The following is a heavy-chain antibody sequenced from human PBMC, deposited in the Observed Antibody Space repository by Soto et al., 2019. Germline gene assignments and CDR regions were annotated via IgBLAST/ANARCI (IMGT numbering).Heavy chain of an antibody. D-gene: IGHD3-22*01. CDR3: ARVYEGNWFDP. CDR2: IYYSGST. V-gene: IGHV4-59*01. J-gene: IGHJ5*02. CDR1: GFTFSNAW. Sequence: GSLRLSCAASGFTFSNAWINWVRQAPGKGLEWIGYIYYSGSTNYNPSLKSRVTISVDTSKNQFSLKLSSVTAADTAVYYCARVYEGNWFDPWGQGTLVTVSS.